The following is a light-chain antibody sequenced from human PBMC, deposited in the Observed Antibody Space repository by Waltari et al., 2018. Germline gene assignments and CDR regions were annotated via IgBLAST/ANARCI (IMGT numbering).Light chain of an antibody. V-gene: IGKV3-20*01. CDR3: QQYGSSPWT. Sequence: EIVLTQSPGTLSLSPGARVTLSCRPSQSVSSSYLAWDQQKPGQAPRVLIHGASNRATGIPDRVSGSGSGTDFTLTISRLEPEDFAVYYCQQYGSSPWTFGQGTKVEIK. CDR2: GAS. J-gene: IGKJ1*01. CDR1: QSVSSSY.